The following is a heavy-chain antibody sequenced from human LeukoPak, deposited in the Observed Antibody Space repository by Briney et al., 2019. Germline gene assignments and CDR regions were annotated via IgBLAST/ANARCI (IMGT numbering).Heavy chain of an antibody. CDR3: ARGKYYGSGSPYYYYGMDV. D-gene: IGHD3-10*01. CDR1: GYTFTGYY. J-gene: IGHJ6*02. CDR2: INPNSGGT. V-gene: IGHV1-2*04. Sequence: ASVKVSCKASGYTFTGYYMRWVRQAPGQGLGWMGWINPNSGGTNYAQKFQGWVTMTRNTSISTAYMELSSLRSEDTAVYYCARGKYYGSGSPYYYYGMDVWGQGTTVTVSS.